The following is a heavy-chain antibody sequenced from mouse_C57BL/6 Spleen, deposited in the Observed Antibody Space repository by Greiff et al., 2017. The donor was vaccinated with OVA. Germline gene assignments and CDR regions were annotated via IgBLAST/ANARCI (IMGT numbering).Heavy chain of an antibody. V-gene: IGHV3-6*01. Sequence: EVKLMESGPGLVKPSQSLSLTCSVTGYSITSGYYWNWIRQFPGNKLEWMGYISYDGSNNYNPSLKNRISITRDTSKNQFFLKLNSVTTEDTATYYCAREGDYGNSLFDYWGQGTTLTVSS. CDR1: GYSITSGYY. J-gene: IGHJ2*01. D-gene: IGHD2-1*01. CDR3: AREGDYGNSLFDY. CDR2: ISYDGSN.